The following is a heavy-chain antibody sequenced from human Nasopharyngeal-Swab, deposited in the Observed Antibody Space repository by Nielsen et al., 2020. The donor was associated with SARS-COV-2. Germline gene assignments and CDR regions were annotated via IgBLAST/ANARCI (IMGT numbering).Heavy chain of an antibody. J-gene: IGHJ6*02. Sequence: GESLKISCAASGFTVSSNYMSWVRQAPGKGLEWVGRIKSKTDGGTTDDAAPVKGRFTISRDDSKSTLYLQMNSLKTEDTAVYYCTTERVMVRGVIGYYYYYYGMDVWGQGTTVTVSS. CDR2: IKSKTDGGTT. D-gene: IGHD3-10*01. V-gene: IGHV3-15*01. CDR1: GFTVSSNY. CDR3: TTERVMVRGVIGYYYYYYGMDV.